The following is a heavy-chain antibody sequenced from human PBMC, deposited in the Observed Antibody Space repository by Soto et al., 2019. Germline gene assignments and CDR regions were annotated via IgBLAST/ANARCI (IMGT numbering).Heavy chain of an antibody. Sequence: EVQLLESGGGLVQPGGSLRLSCAASGFTFSSYAMSWVRQAPGKGLEWVSAISGSGGSTYYADSVKGRFTISRDNSKNTLYLQMNSLRAEDTAVYYCAKSAGSSGWYQSGYFDYWGQGTLVTVSS. J-gene: IGHJ4*02. CDR2: ISGSGGST. CDR1: GFTFSSYA. D-gene: IGHD6-19*01. CDR3: AKSAGSSGWYQSGYFDY. V-gene: IGHV3-23*01.